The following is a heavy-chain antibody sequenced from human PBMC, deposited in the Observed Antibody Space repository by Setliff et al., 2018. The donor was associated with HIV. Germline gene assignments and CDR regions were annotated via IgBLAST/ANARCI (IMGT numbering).Heavy chain of an antibody. CDR1: GATFSSYA. J-gene: IGHJ6*03. D-gene: IGHD6-13*01. CDR2: IIPIFGTT. V-gene: IGHV1-69*13. CDR3: ATNREQLTMTYYYYYMDV. Sequence: SVKVSCKASGATFSSYAISWVRRAPGQGPEWMGAIIPIFGTTKYAQRFQGRVTITADASTSTAYMELSSLRSEDTAVYYCATNREQLTMTYYYYYMDVWGKGTTVTVSS.